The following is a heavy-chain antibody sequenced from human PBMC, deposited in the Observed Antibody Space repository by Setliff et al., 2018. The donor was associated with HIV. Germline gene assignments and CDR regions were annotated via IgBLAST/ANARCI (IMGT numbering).Heavy chain of an antibody. J-gene: IGHJ4*02. CDR1: GYTFTDYY. V-gene: IGHV1-46*01. CDR3: AREAHGGNPWGDY. Sequence: AASVKVSCKASGYTFTDYYVHWVRQAPGQGLEWMGVIYPSGGNANYAQKFQDRVTMTRDTSTSTVYMEVNSLRSEDTAVYYCAREAHGGNPWGDYWGQGTLVTVSS. CDR2: IYPSGGNA. D-gene: IGHD2-15*01.